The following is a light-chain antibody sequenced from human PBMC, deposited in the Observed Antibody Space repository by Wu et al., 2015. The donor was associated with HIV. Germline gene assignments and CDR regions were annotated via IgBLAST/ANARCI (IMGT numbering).Light chain of an antibody. CDR3: QQCDTSLAWT. CDR1: QSVSSNY. V-gene: IGKV3-20*01. Sequence: EIVLTQSPGTLSLSPGESATLSCRASQSVSSNYLAWYQQKPGQAPRLLIYAASSRATGVPDRFSGSGSGTDFTPTISRLEPEDFAVYYCQQCDTSLAWTFGQGTKVEIK. J-gene: IGKJ1*01. CDR2: AAS.